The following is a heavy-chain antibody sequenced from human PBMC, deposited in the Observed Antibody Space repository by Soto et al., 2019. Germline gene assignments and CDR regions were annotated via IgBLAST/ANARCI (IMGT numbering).Heavy chain of an antibody. CDR2: IYYRGNA. J-gene: IGHJ6*03. D-gene: IGHD3-3*01. CDR1: DDSINSDKYY. CDR3: ARHLRGGLEGGYYPNPYYYYYYYMDV. Sequence: SETLSLTCSVSDDSINSDKYYWGWIRQPPGKGLEWIGSIYYRGNAYYNPSLQTRVTISLDKSKSQFSLKLNSVTAADTAVYYCARHLRGGLEGGYYPNPYYYYYYYMDVWGKGTTVTVSS. V-gene: IGHV4-39*01.